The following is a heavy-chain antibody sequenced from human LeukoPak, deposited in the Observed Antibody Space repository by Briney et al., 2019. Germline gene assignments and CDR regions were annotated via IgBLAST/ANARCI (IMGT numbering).Heavy chain of an antibody. V-gene: IGHV3-53*01. Sequence: PGGSLRLSCAASGFTVSSNYMSRVRQAPGKGLEWVSVIYSGGSTYYADSVKGRFTISRDNSKNTLYLQMNSLRAEDTAVYYCARGANYYSSGSYYVPHDYWGQGTLVTVSS. J-gene: IGHJ4*02. CDR3: ARGANYYSSGSYYVPHDY. CDR1: GFTVSSNY. D-gene: IGHD3-10*01. CDR2: IYSGGST.